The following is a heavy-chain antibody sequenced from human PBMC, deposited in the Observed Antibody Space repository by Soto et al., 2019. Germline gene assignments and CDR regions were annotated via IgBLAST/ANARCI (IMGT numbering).Heavy chain of an antibody. D-gene: IGHD3-10*01. CDR1: GYTFTSYD. CDR3: ARAGMVRGVKYNWFDP. V-gene: IGHV1-8*01. J-gene: IGHJ5*02. CDR2: MNPNSGNT. Sequence: QVQLVQSGAEVKKPGASVKVSCKASGYTFTSYDINWVRQATGQGLEWMGWMNPNSGNTGYAQKFQGRVTMTRNNSISTAYMELSSLRSEDTAVYYCARAGMVRGVKYNWFDPWGQGTLVTVSS.